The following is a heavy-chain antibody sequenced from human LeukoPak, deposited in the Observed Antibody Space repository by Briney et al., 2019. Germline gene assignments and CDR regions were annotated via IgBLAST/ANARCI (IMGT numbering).Heavy chain of an antibody. CDR1: GYTFTSYG. J-gene: IGHJ4*02. Sequence: ASVKVSCKASGYTFTSYGISWVRQAPGQGLEWMGWISAYNGNTNYAQKLQGRVTMTTDTSTSTAYMELRSLRSDDTAVYYCAREGYYDILTGYSSDYWGQGTLVTVSS. CDR3: AREGYYDILTGYSSDY. D-gene: IGHD3-9*01. CDR2: ISAYNGNT. V-gene: IGHV1-18*01.